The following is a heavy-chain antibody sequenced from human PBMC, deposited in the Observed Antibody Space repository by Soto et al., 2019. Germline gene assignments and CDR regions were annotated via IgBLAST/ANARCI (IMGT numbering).Heavy chain of an antibody. V-gene: IGHV3-33*01. CDR3: ARDGQSLAPYAWDL. Sequence: QVQVVESGGGVVQPGRSLRLSCTASGFTFSGHAMHWVRQPPGKGLEWVAQIWYDGSNKYYADSVKGRFTISRDNSKNTLYVHMDSLRVEDTAVYYCARDGQSLAPYAWDLWGQGTSVTVSS. CDR1: GFTFSGHA. D-gene: IGHD6-19*01. J-gene: IGHJ6*02. CDR2: IWYDGSNK.